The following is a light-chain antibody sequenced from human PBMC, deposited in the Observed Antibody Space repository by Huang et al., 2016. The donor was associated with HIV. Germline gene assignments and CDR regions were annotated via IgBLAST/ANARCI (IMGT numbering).Light chain of an antibody. J-gene: IGKJ4*01. V-gene: IGKV3-11*01. Sequence: ESVFTQPPLTLSFSLVERPTLSCRASQSVRRSFAWYQQKPGQAPRLLIYDESARATGIPVRFSGSVSGTDFTLTISSLESEDFAVYYCQQYSRWPLTFGGGTKVEIK. CDR3: QQYSRWPLT. CDR1: QSVRRS. CDR2: DES.